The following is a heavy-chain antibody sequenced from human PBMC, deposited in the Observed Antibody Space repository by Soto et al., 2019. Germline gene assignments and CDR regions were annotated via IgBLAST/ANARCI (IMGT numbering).Heavy chain of an antibody. CDR3: ARTEGGRVRGALDI. CDR2: IPNTENKK. Sequence: DLEESGGGVFQPGTSLRLSCVASGFTFSSYGMHWVRQAPGKGLEWVAVIPNTENKKYYADSVKGRFTISRDNSQNTLFLQMDSMMSEDTAMYYCARTEGGRVRGALDIWGQGTMVTVS. J-gene: IGHJ3*02. D-gene: IGHD3-10*01. V-gene: IGHV3-30-3*01. CDR1: GFTFSSYG.